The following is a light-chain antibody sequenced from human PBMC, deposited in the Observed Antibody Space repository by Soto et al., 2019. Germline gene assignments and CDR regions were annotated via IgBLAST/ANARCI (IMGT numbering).Light chain of an antibody. CDR2: DNN. V-gene: IGLV1-51*01. CDR1: SSNIENNY. CDR3: GTWDNSLRAGV. Sequence: QSVLTQPPSVSAAPGQTVTISCSGSSSNIENNYVSWYQQLPGIVPKLLIYDNNKRPSGIPDRFSGSKSGTSATLDITGLQTGDEADYYCGTWDNSLRAGVFGGGTQLTVL. J-gene: IGLJ7*01.